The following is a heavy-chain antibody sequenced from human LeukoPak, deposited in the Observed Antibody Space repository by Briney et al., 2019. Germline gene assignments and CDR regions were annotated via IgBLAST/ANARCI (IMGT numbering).Heavy chain of an antibody. Sequence: PSETLSLTCTVSGGSISSGSYYWSWIRQPAGKGLEWIGRIYTSGSTNYSPSLKSRVTVSVDNSRNDFSLSLTSVTAADTAVYYCAGEGSTVTTPFYYYYYMDVWGKGTTVTVSS. V-gene: IGHV4-61*02. CDR3: AGEGSTVTTPFYYYYYMDV. D-gene: IGHD4-17*01. CDR2: IYTSGST. CDR1: GGSISSGSYY. J-gene: IGHJ6*03.